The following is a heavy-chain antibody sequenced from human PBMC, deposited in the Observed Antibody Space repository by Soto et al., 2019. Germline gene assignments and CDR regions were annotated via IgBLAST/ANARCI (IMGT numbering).Heavy chain of an antibody. V-gene: IGHV1-18*01. CDR1: GYTFTSYG. D-gene: IGHD3-16*01. CDR2: ISAYNGNT. CDR3: ARVAVVWYYHFDI. J-gene: IGHJ3*02. Sequence: ASVKVSCKASGYTFTSYGISWVRQAPGQGLEWMGWISAYNGNTNYAQKLQGRVTMTTDTSTSTAYIELRSLRSDDTAVYYCARVAVVWYYHFDIWGQGTMVTVSS.